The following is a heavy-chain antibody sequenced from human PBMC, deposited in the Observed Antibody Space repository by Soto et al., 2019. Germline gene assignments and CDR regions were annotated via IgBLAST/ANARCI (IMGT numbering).Heavy chain of an antibody. CDR2: IYWNDDK. D-gene: IGHD5-12*01. CDR3: AHTRNIVATITVDY. CDR1: GFSLSTSGVG. J-gene: IGHJ4*02. V-gene: IGHV2-5*01. Sequence: SGPTLVNPTQTLTLTCTFSGFSLSTSGVGVGWIRQPPGKALEWLALIYWNDDKRYSPSLKSRLTITKDTSKNQVFLTMTNMDPVDTATYYCAHTRNIVATITVDYWGQGTLVTVSS.